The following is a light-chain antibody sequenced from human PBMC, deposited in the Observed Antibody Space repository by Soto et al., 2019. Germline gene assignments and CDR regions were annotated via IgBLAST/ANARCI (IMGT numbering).Light chain of an antibody. J-gene: IGKJ1*01. CDR1: QSVSSSY. V-gene: IGKV3-20*01. Sequence: EIVLTQSPGTLSLSPGEGATLSCRASQSVSSSYLAWYQQKPGQAPRLLIYGASSRATGIPDRFSGSGSGTDFTLTIGRLEPGDFAVYYCQKYGSSPRTFGQGTTVEIK. CDR2: GAS. CDR3: QKYGSSPRT.